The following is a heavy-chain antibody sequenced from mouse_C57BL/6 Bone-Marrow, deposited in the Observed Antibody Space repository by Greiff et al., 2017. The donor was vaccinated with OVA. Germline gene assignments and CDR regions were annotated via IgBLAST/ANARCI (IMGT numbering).Heavy chain of an antibody. J-gene: IGHJ4*01. D-gene: IGHD1-1*01. CDR2: INYDGSST. CDR1: GFTFSDYY. CDR3: ARGLGYYYGSSYGYAMDY. Sequence: EVHLVESEGGLVQPGSSMKLSCTASGFTFSDYYMAWVCQVPEKGLEWVANINYDGSSTYYLDSLKSRFIISRDNAKNILYLQMSSLKSEDTATYYCARGLGYYYGSSYGYAMDYWGQGTSVTVSS. V-gene: IGHV5-16*01.